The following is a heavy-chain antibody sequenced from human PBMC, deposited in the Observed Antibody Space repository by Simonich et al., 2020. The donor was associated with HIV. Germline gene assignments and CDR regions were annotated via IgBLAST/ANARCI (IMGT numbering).Heavy chain of an antibody. Sequence: QVQLVQSGAEVKKPGASVKVSCKASGYTFTGYYMHWVRQAPGQGLEWMGWINPNSGGTNYAQKFQGRVTITRNTSIRTTYMDLSRLRSDDTALYYCARGLSTGTYYFDYWGQGTLVTVSS. V-gene: IGHV1-2*02. D-gene: IGHD1-7*01. CDR3: ARGLSTGTYYFDY. CDR1: GYTFTGYY. J-gene: IGHJ4*02. CDR2: INPNSGGT.